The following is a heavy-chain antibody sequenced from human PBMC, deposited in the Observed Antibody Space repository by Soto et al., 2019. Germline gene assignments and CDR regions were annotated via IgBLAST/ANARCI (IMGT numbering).Heavy chain of an antibody. CDR1: GGSISSGGYS. Sequence: SETLSLTCAVSGGSISSGGYSWSWIRQPPGKGLEWIGYIYHSGSTYYNPSLKSRVTISVDRSKNQFSLKLSSVTAADTAVYYCARVRLSVVRGALHRGWFDPWGQGTLVTVSS. J-gene: IGHJ5*02. CDR2: IYHSGST. D-gene: IGHD3-10*01. V-gene: IGHV4-30-2*01. CDR3: ARVRLSVVRGALHRGWFDP.